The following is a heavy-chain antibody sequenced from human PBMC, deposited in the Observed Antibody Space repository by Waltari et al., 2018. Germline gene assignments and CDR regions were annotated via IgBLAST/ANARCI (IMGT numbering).Heavy chain of an antibody. CDR3: ARQPSSWNTNFDY. D-gene: IGHD6-13*01. Sequence: QVQLQESGPGLVKPSETLSLTCTVPGDSINGHYWHWIRPPPGRGLEWIGYIFYTDSESTSYNPSLKSRVTISIDTSKKQFSLKMDSVTAADTAVYFCARQPSSWNTNFDYWGQGALVTVSS. V-gene: IGHV4-59*11. CDR2: IFYTDSEST. CDR1: GDSINGHY. J-gene: IGHJ4*02.